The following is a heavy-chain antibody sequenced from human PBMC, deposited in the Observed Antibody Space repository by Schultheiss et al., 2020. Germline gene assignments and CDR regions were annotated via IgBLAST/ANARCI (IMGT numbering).Heavy chain of an antibody. CDR2: ISYDGSNK. D-gene: IGHD6-19*01. J-gene: IGHJ4*02. CDR1: GFTFSSYA. Sequence: GGSLRLSCAASGFTFSSYAMHWVRQAPGKGQEWVAVISYDGSNKYYADSVKGRFTISRDNSKNTLYLQMNSLRAEDTAVYYCARDPSGAVAGRFDYWGQGNLVTVSS. V-gene: IGHV3-30*04. CDR3: ARDPSGAVAGRFDY.